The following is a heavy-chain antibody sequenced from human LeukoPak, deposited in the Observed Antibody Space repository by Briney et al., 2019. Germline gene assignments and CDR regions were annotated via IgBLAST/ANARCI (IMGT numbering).Heavy chain of an antibody. CDR3: AKANSPYYYDSSGYSTFDY. CDR2: MSGSGVSP. J-gene: IGHJ4*02. V-gene: IGHV3-23*01. D-gene: IGHD3-22*01. CDR1: GFTFSSYA. Sequence: PGGSLRLSCAASGFTFSSYAMNWVRQAPGKGLKWVPGMSGSGVSPYYADSVKGRFTMSRDNSKNTMYLQMNSLRAEDTAVYYCAKANSPYYYDSSGYSTFDYWGQGTLVTVSS.